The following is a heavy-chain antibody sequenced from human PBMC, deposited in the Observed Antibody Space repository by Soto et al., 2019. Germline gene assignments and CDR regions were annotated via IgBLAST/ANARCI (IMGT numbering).Heavy chain of an antibody. CDR1: GGSVSSGSYY. D-gene: IGHD3-3*01. V-gene: IGHV4-61*01. Sequence: WETLSLTCTVSGGSVSSGSYYWSWIRQPPGKGLEWIGYIYYSGSTNYNPSLKSRVTISVDTSKNQFSLKLSSVTAADTAVYYCARGGITIFGPLSYYYGMDVWGQGTTVTVSS. CDR2: IYYSGST. J-gene: IGHJ6*02. CDR3: ARGGITIFGPLSYYYGMDV.